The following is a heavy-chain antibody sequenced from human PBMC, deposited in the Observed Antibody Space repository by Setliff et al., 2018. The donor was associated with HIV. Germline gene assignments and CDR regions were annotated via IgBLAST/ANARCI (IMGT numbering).Heavy chain of an antibody. J-gene: IGHJ4*02. V-gene: IGHV3-30*02. D-gene: IGHD6-13*01. CDR3: AKDHGSSWYYLDY. CDR2: IRYDGSNK. Sequence: PGGSLRLSCAASGFTFSSYGMHWVRQAPGKGLEWVAFIRYDGSNKYYADSVKGRFTISRDNSKNTLYLQMNSLRAEDTAVYYCAKDHGSSWYYLDYWGQGTLVTVSS. CDR1: GFTFSSYG.